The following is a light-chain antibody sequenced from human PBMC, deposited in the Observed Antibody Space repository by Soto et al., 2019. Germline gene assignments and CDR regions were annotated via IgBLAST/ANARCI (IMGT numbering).Light chain of an antibody. J-gene: IGKJ4*01. CDR3: QQYGSSTLN. CDR2: GAS. V-gene: IGKV3-20*01. Sequence: EIVLTQSPGTLSLSPGERATLSCRASQSVSSSYLAWYQQKPGQAPRLLIYGASSRATGIPDRFSGSGSGTDFTLTISRLEPEDFAVYYCQQYGSSTLNFGGGTKVDI. CDR1: QSVSSSY.